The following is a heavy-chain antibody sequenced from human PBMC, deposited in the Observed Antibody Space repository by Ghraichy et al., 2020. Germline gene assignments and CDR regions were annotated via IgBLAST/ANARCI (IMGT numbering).Heavy chain of an antibody. D-gene: IGHD4-17*01. CDR2: ISGSGGST. V-gene: IGHV3-23*01. J-gene: IGHJ1*01. CDR3: ANNPYGDYLPEYFQH. Sequence: GESLNISCAASGFTFSSYAMSWVRQAPGKGLEWVSAISGSGGSTYYADSVKGRFTISRDNSKNTLYLQMNSLRAEDTAVYYCANNPYGDYLPEYFQHWGQGTLVTVSS. CDR1: GFTFSSYA.